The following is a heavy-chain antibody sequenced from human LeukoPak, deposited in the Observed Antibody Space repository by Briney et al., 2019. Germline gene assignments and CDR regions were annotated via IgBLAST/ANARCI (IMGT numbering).Heavy chain of an antibody. J-gene: IGHJ6*02. CDR2: IYSGGST. CDR1: GFTVRSNY. V-gene: IGHV3-66*01. CDR3: ARGPTGGMDV. Sequence: GGSLRLSCAASGFTVRSNYMSWLRQAPGKGLAGVSVIYSGGSTYYADSVKGRFTISRDNSKNTLYLQMNSLSAEDTAVYYCARGPTGGMDVWGQGTTVTVSS. D-gene: IGHD1-14*01.